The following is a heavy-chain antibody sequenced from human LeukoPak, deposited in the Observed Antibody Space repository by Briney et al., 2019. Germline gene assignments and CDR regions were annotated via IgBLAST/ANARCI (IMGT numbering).Heavy chain of an antibody. CDR3: ARDPGNYYYGMDV. V-gene: IGHV3-7*01. J-gene: IGHJ6*02. CDR1: GFTFSSYW. Sequence: GSLRLSCAASGFTFSSYWMSWVRQAPGKGLEWVANIKQDGSEKYYVDSVKGRFTISRDNAKNSLYLQMNSLRAEDTAVYYCARDPGNYYYGMDVWGQGTTVTVSS. D-gene: IGHD3-10*01. CDR2: IKQDGSEK.